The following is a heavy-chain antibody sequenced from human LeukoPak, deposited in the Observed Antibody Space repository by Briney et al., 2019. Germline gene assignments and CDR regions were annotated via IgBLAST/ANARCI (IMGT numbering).Heavy chain of an antibody. CDR1: GYTFTEYY. CDR3: ASQFYASETYYAYFDY. J-gene: IGHJ4*02. D-gene: IGHD3-10*01. Sequence: GASVKVSCKASGYTFTEYYMHWVRQAPGQGLEWMGWINPNSGGTNYAQKFQGRVTMSRDTSINTVYVELSSLRSDDTAVFYCASQFYASETYYAYFDYWGQGPLVTVSS. V-gene: IGHV1-2*02. CDR2: INPNSGGT.